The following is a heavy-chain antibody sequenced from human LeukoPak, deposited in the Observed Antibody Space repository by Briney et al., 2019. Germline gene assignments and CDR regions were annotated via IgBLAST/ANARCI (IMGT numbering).Heavy chain of an antibody. D-gene: IGHD4-17*01. CDR1: GGSISSGTYY. CDR3: ARLDSGDYFFDY. CDR2: VLYGGTP. Sequence: SETLSLTCTVSGGSISSGTYYWGWIRQPPGKGLEWLGTVLYGGTPYYNPSLKSRVTISVDTSKNHSSLGLSSVTAADTAVYYCARLDSGDYFFDYWGQGSLVTVSS. V-gene: IGHV4-39*02. J-gene: IGHJ4*02.